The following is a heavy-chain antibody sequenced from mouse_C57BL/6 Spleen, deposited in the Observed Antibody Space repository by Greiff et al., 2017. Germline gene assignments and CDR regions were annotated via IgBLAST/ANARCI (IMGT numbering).Heavy chain of an antibody. CDR1: GYAFTNYL. V-gene: IGHV1-54*01. Sequence: VKLQQSGAELVRPGTSVKVSCKASGYAFTNYLIEWVKQRPGQGLEWIGVLNPGSGGTNYNEKFKGKATLTADKSSSTAYMQLSSLTSEDSAVYFCARSTPGRNFDYWGQGTTLTVSS. D-gene: IGHD3-3*01. CDR3: ARSTPGRNFDY. CDR2: LNPGSGGT. J-gene: IGHJ2*01.